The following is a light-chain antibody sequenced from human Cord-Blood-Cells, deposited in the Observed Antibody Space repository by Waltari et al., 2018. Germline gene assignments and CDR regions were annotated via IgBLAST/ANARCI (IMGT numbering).Light chain of an antibody. CDR1: ALPKQY. V-gene: IGLV3-25*03. J-gene: IGLJ2*01. Sequence: SYELTQPPSVSVSPGQTARITCSGDALPKQYAYWYKQKPGQAPVLVIYKDGRRPSGIPERFSGSSSGTTVTLTISGVQAEDEADYYCQSADSSGTYVVFGGGTKLTVL. CDR3: QSADSSGTYVV. CDR2: KDG.